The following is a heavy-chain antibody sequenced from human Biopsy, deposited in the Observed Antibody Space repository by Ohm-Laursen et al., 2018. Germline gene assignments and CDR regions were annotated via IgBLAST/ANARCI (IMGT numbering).Heavy chain of an antibody. D-gene: IGHD2-21*01. CDR2: IRDSGDSG. V-gene: IGHV3-23*01. CDR3: TNHYCGGITCLMNF. CDR1: GFTFCSHA. Sequence: SLRLSRTGSGFTFCSHAIALVRPAPREGLEWVSGIRDSGDSGYYADSVKGRFTISRDNSRNTLYLQMNSLRAEDTAVYFCTNHYCGGITCLMNFWGQGTLVTVSS. J-gene: IGHJ4*02.